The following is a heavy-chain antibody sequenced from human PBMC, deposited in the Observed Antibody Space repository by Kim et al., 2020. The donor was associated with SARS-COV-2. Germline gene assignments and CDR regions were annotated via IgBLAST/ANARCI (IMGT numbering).Heavy chain of an antibody. CDR3: ARGSIAAAFWFDP. V-gene: IGHV5-51*01. J-gene: IGHJ5*02. CDR1: GYSFTSYC. Sequence: GESLKISCKGSGYSFTSYCIGWVRQMPGKGLEWMGIIYPGDSDTRYSPSSQGQVTISADKSISTAYLQWSSLKASDTAMYYCARGSIAAAFWFDPWGQGTLVTVSS. D-gene: IGHD6-13*01. CDR2: IYPGDSDT.